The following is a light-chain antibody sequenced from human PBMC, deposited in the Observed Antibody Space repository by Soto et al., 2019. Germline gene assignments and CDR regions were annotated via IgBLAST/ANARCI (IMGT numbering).Light chain of an antibody. CDR3: GTWDSSLSAGPYV. CDR2: ENN. V-gene: IGLV1-51*02. CDR1: SSNIGNNY. J-gene: IGLJ1*01. Sequence: QSVLTQPPSGSAAPGQKVTISCSGSSSNIGNNYVSWYQQLPGTAPKLLIYENNKRPSGIPDRFSGSKSGTSATLGITGLQTGDEADYYCGTWDSSLSAGPYVFGTGIKLTVL.